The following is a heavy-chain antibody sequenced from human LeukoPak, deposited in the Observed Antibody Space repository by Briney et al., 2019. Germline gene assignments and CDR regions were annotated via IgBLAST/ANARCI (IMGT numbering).Heavy chain of an antibody. J-gene: IGHJ4*02. CDR1: GFTFDDYA. CDR2: ISWNSGSI. V-gene: IGHV3-9*01. D-gene: IGHD6-13*01. Sequence: GGSLRLSCAASGFTFDDYAMHWVRQAPGKGLEWVSGISWNSGSIGYADSVKGRFTISRDNAKNSLYLQMNSLRAEDTALYYCAKGHIAAAGTTPFDYWGQGTQVTVSS. CDR3: AKGHIAAAGTTPFDY.